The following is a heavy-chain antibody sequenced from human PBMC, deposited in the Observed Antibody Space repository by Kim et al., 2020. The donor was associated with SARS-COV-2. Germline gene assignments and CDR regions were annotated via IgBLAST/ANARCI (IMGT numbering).Heavy chain of an antibody. D-gene: IGHD3-10*01. CDR1: GGSISSSSYY. V-gene: IGHV4-39*01. CDR2: TYYSGST. J-gene: IGHJ3*02. CDR3: ARHKWLMYYYGSGSYYNLDAFDI. Sequence: SETLSLTCTVSGGSISSSSYYWGWIRQPPGKGLEWIGSTYYSGSTYYNPSLKSRVTISVDTSKNQFSLKLSSVTAADTAVYYCARHKWLMYYYGSGSYYNLDAFDIWGQGTMVTVSS.